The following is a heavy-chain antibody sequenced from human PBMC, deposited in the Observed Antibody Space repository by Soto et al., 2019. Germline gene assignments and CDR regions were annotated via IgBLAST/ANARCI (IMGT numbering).Heavy chain of an antibody. CDR2: ITGNGGT. V-gene: IGHV3-23*01. D-gene: IGHD2-21*02. J-gene: IGHJ4*02. Sequence: GGSLRLSCAASGFTFRIYAMNWVRQAPGKGLEWVSTITGNGGTSYADFVRGRFTISRDNSKNTLYLQMNSLRAEDTAVYFCARDQAKSIVVVTAIDYWGQGTLVTVSS. CDR3: ARDQAKSIVVVTAIDY. CDR1: GFTFRIYA.